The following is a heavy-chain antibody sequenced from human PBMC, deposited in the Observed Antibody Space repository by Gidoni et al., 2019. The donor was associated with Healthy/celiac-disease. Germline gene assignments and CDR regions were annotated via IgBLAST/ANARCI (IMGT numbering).Heavy chain of an antibody. CDR2: INHSGST. CDR3: ARHRILAQGYNWFDP. V-gene: IGHV4-34*01. CDR1: GGSFSGYY. Sequence: QVQLQQWGAGLLKPSETLSLTCAVYGGSFSGYYWSWIRQPPGKGLEWIGEINHSGSTNYNPSLKSRVTISVDTSKNQFSLKLSSVTAADTAVYYCARHRILAQGYNWFDPWGQGTLVTVSS. J-gene: IGHJ5*02. D-gene: IGHD3-9*01.